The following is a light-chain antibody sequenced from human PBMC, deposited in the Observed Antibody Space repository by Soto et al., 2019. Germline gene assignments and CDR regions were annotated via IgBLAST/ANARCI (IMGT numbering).Light chain of an antibody. Sequence: QSVLTQPASVSGSPGQSITISCTGTSSDVGGYNFVSWYQHHPGKAPKLMIYEVSHRPSGVSDRFSGSKSDNTASLTISGLQAEDEADYYCSSYTIASPYVFGTGTKVTVL. CDR1: SSDVGGYNF. CDR3: SSYTIASPYV. V-gene: IGLV2-14*01. CDR2: EVS. J-gene: IGLJ1*01.